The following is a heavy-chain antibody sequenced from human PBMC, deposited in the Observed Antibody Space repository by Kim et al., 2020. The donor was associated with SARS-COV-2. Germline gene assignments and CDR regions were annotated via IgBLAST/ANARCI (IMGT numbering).Heavy chain of an antibody. CDR2: IIPIFGTA. D-gene: IGHD1-1*01. J-gene: IGHJ6*02. V-gene: IGHV1-69*13. CDR1: GGTFSSYA. Sequence: SVKVSCKASGGTFSSYAISWVRQAPGQGLEWMGGIIPIFGTANYAQKFQGRVTITADESTSTAYMELSSLRSEDTAVYYCARTGYSIPGYYYYGMDVWGQGTTVTVSS. CDR3: ARTGYSIPGYYYYGMDV.